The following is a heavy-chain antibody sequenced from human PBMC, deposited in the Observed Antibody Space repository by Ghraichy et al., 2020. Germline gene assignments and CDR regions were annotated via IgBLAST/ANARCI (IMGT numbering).Heavy chain of an antibody. CDR2: INSDGSST. CDR3: ASAGYSSGWYLGDAFDI. Sequence: GGSLRLSCAASGFTFSSYWMHWVRQAPGKGLVWVSRINSDGSSTSYADSVKGRFTISRDNAKNTLYLQMNSLRAEDTAVYYCASAGYSSGWYLGDAFDIWGQGTMVTVSS. CDR1: GFTFSSYW. D-gene: IGHD6-19*01. J-gene: IGHJ3*02. V-gene: IGHV3-74*01.